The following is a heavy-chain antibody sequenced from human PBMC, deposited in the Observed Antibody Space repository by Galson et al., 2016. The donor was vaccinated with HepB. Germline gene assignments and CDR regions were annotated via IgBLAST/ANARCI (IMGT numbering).Heavy chain of an antibody. CDR3: AQYYYDTSGYLEYFQH. CDR2: IKQDGSEK. D-gene: IGHD3-22*01. Sequence: SLRLSCAASGFTFSSYWMSWARQAPGKGLEWVANIKQDGSEKYYLDSVKGRFTISRDNAKNSLFLQMNSLRAEDTAVYYCAQYYYDTSGYLEYFQHWGQGARVTVSS. J-gene: IGHJ1*01. CDR1: GFTFSSYW. V-gene: IGHV3-7*03.